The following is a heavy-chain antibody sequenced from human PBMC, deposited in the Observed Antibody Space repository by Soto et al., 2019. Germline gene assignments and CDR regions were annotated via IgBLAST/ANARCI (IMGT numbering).Heavy chain of an antibody. CDR2: ISSSGSTI. J-gene: IGHJ6*03. V-gene: IGHV3-11*01. CDR3: ARDVITLTRGEGYMDV. CDR1: GFTFSDYY. Sequence: GGSLRLSCAASGFTFSDYYMSWIRQAPGKGLEWVSYISSSGSTIYYADSVKGRFTISRDNAKNSLYLQMNSLRAEDTAVYYCARDVITLTRGEGYMDVWGKGTTVTVSS. D-gene: IGHD1-7*01.